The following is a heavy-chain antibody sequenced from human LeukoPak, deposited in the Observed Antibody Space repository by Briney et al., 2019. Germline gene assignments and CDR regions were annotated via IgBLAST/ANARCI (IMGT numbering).Heavy chain of an antibody. D-gene: IGHD6-19*01. V-gene: IGHV4-34*01. J-gene: IGHJ4*02. Sequence: SETLSLTCAVYGGSFSAYYWTWIRQPPGKGLEWIGEINHSGSTNYNPSLKSRVTISVGTSKNQFSLKLSSVTAADTAVYYCAREYTLYRSGWFLDYWGQGTMVTVSS. CDR2: INHSGST. CDR3: AREYTLYRSGWFLDY. CDR1: GGSFSAYY.